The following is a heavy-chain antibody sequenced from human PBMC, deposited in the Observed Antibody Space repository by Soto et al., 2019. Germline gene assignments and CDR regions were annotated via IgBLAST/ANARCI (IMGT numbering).Heavy chain of an antibody. J-gene: IGHJ6*02. CDR1: GYTFTSYW. Sequence: GESLKISCQGSGYTFTSYWIGWVRQMPGKGLEWVAIIYPAESNTRYSPSFRGQVTISADKSISTAYLQWSSLKASDTAIYYCARPFGMDVWGQGTTVTVSS. V-gene: IGHV5-51*01. CDR2: IYPAESNT. CDR3: ARPFGMDV.